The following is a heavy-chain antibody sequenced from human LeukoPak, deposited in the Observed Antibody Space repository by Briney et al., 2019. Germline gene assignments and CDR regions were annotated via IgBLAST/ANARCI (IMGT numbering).Heavy chain of an antibody. J-gene: IGHJ4*02. Sequence: GESLKISCKGSTSTFSSRWIGWVRQTPEKGLEWMGIIYPSDSDSRYSPSFQGQVTFSVDRSINTAYVQWSSLKASDTAMYYCARGGAGKNYYTGGYWGQGTLVTVSS. CDR2: IYPSDSDS. CDR3: ARGGAGKNYYTGGY. D-gene: IGHD3-22*01. V-gene: IGHV5-51*01. CDR1: TSTFSSRW.